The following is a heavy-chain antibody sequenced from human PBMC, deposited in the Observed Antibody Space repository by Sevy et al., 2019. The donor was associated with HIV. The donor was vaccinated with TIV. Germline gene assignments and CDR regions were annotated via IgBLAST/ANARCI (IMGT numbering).Heavy chain of an antibody. CDR2: ITRNSYEANGGTR. CDR1: GFTFDDYA. D-gene: IGHD2-15*01. CDR3: SRALATAVTPEYYFDY. J-gene: IGHJ4*02. V-gene: IGHV3-49*03. Sequence: GGSLRLYCIASGFTFDDYAMSWFRQAPGKGLEWVAFITRNSYEANGGTREYAASVKGRFTISRDDSKSIAYLQMNSLKTEDTAMYYCSRALATAVTPEYYFDYWGQGTLVTVSS.